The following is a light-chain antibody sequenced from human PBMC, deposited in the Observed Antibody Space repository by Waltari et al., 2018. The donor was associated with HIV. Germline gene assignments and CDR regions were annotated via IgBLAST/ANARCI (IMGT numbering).Light chain of an antibody. CDR1: SGYRNQK. CDR2: VGTGGIVG. J-gene: IGLJ3*02. CDR3: GADHGSGSNFVYV. V-gene: IGLV9-49*01. Sequence: QPVLTQPPSASASLGASVPLTCTLSSGYRNQKVDWYKQRPGQGPRFVMRVGTGGIVGSKGDGIPDRFSVLGSGLNRYLTIKNIQEEDESDYHCGADHGSGSNFVYVFGGGTKLTVL.